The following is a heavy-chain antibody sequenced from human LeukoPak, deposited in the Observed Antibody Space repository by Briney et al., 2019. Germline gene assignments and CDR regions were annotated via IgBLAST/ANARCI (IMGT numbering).Heavy chain of an antibody. CDR3: AKERAGIAAGNYYYYMDV. Sequence: GRSLRLSCAASGFTVSSNYMSWVRQAPGKGLEWVSVIYSGGSTYYADSVKGRFTISRDNSKNTLYLQMNSLRAEDTAVYYCAKERAGIAAGNYYYYMDVWGKGTTVTISS. D-gene: IGHD6-13*01. CDR1: GFTVSSNY. CDR2: IYSGGST. J-gene: IGHJ6*03. V-gene: IGHV3-53*01.